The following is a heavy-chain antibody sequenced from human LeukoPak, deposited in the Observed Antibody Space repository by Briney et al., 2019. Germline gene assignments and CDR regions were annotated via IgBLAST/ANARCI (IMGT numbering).Heavy chain of an antibody. CDR2: IRYDGSNK. V-gene: IGHV3-30*02. CDR1: GFTFSSYG. J-gene: IGHJ4*02. CDR3: AKDFVTRVGQPDY. Sequence: GGSLRLSCAASGFTFSSYGMHWVRQAPGEGLEWVAFIRYDGSNKYYADSVKGRFTISRDNSKNTLYLQMNSLRAEDTAVYYCAKDFVTRVGQPDYWGQGTLVTVSS. D-gene: IGHD3-10*01.